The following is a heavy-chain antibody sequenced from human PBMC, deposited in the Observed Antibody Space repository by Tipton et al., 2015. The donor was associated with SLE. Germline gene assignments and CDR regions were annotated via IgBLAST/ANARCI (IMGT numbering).Heavy chain of an antibody. V-gene: IGHV4-34*01. CDR1: GGSFSGYY. Sequence: TLSLTCAVYGGSFSGYYWSWIRQPPGKGLEWIGEINHSGSTNYNPSLKSRVTISVDTSKNQFSLKLSSVTAADTAVYYCAREEKDAFDIWGQGTMVTVPS. J-gene: IGHJ3*02. CDR3: AREEKDAFDI. CDR2: INHSGST.